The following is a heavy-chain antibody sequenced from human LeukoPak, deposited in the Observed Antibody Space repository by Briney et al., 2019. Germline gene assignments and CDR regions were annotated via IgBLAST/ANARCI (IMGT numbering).Heavy chain of an antibody. CDR1: GFTFSSYD. D-gene: IGHD5-24*01. J-gene: IGHJ3*02. CDR2: IGTAGDT. V-gene: IGHV3-13*04. Sequence: PGGSLRLSCAAAGFTFSSYDMHWVRQATGKGLEWVSAIGTAGDTYYPGSVKGRFTISRENAKNSLYLQMNSLRAGDTAVYYCARDPVERGLQYDAFDIWGQGTMVTVSS. CDR3: ARDPVERGLQYDAFDI.